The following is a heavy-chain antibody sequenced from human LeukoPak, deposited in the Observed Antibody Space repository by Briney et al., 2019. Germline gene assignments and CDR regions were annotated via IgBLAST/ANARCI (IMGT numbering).Heavy chain of an antibody. Sequence: PSETLSLTCTVSGGSIINSNSYSWGWIRQPPGKGLEWIGSVYYSGFTYYNPSLKSRVTISIDTSKNQFSLKLTSVTAADTAVYYCAREGPRGYCTRSSCLWGQGTLVTVSS. CDR1: GGSIINSNSYS. CDR2: VYYSGFT. CDR3: AREGPRGYCTRSSCL. V-gene: IGHV4-39*07. D-gene: IGHD2-2*01. J-gene: IGHJ4*02.